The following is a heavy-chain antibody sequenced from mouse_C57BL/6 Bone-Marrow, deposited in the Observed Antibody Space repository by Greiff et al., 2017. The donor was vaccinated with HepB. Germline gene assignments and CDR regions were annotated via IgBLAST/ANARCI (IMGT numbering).Heavy chain of an antibody. V-gene: IGHV3-6*01. J-gene: IGHJ1*03. CDR2: ISYDGSN. CDR3: AIITTVVAPRFDV. D-gene: IGHD1-1*01. Sequence: EVKLQESGPGLVKPSQSLSLTCSVTGYSITSGYYWNWIRQFPGNKLEWMGYISYDGSNNYNPSLKNRISITRDTSKNQFFLKLNSVTTEDTATYYCAIITTVVAPRFDVWGTGTTVTVSS. CDR1: GYSITSGYY.